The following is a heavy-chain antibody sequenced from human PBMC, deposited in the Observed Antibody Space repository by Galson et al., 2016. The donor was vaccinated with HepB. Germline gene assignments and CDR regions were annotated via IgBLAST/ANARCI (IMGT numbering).Heavy chain of an antibody. CDR2: INADKGKT. CDR3: AREMGGDGTTVDY. D-gene: IGHD1-14*01. J-gene: IGHJ4*02. CDR1: GYTLTTYA. Sequence: SVKVSCKASGYTLTTYAMNWVRQAPGQGLERMGGINADKGKTKYLQQLQGRVTITSATSASTPYMELSSLRSEDTAIYYCAREMGGDGTTVDYWGQGTLVTVSS. V-gene: IGHV1-3*01.